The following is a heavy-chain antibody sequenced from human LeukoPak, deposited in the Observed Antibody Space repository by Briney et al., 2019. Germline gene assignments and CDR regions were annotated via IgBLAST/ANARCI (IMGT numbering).Heavy chain of an antibody. V-gene: IGHV1-46*01. Sequence: ASVKVSCKTSGYTFTKYYMHWVRQAPGQGLEWMGIINPRGGSTSYAQKFQGRVTMTRDTSTSTVYMELSSLRSEDTAVYYCASDTNGVSWFDSWGQGTLVTVS. J-gene: IGHJ5*01. CDR1: GYTFTKYY. CDR3: ASDTNGVSWFDS. D-gene: IGHD2-8*01. CDR2: INPRGGST.